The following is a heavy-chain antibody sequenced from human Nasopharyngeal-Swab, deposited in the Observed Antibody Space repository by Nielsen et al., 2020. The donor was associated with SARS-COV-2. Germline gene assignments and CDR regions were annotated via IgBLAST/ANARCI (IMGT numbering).Heavy chain of an antibody. Sequence: GGSLRISCAAAGFTFSSYAMSWVSQAPGKGLEWVSAISGSGGSTYYADSVKGRFTISRDNSKNTLYLQMNSLRAEDTAVYYCAKFKIQLWPFDYWGQGTLITVSS. CDR1: GFTFSSYA. CDR3: AKFKIQLWPFDY. D-gene: IGHD5-18*01. CDR2: ISGSGGST. V-gene: IGHV3-23*01. J-gene: IGHJ4*02.